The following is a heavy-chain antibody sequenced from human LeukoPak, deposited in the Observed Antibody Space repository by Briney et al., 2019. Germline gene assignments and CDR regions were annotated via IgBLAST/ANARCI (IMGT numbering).Heavy chain of an antibody. D-gene: IGHD1-26*01. CDR1: GYTVTRHD. Sequence: GASVKVSCKASGYTVTRHDINWVRQATGQGLEWMGWVNPNSGNTGYAQKFQGRVTMTRNTSISTAYMELSSLRSEDTAMYYCASGSYPVGYGMDVWGQGSTVTVSS. CDR3: ASGSYPVGYGMDV. V-gene: IGHV1-8*01. CDR2: VNPNSGNT. J-gene: IGHJ6*02.